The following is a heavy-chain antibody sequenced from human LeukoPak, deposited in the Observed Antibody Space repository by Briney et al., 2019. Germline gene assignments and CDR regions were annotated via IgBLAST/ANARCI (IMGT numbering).Heavy chain of an antibody. Sequence: ASVKVSCKASGYTFTDYDINWVRQATGQGLEWMGWMNPNSGNTGYTQRFQGRVTMTRNTSISTAYMELSSLRSEDTAVYYCARAELRYFDWPPGDYWGQGTLVTVYS. CDR1: GYTFTDYD. CDR2: MNPNSGNT. D-gene: IGHD3-9*01. J-gene: IGHJ4*02. CDR3: ARAELRYFDWPPGDY. V-gene: IGHV1-8*01.